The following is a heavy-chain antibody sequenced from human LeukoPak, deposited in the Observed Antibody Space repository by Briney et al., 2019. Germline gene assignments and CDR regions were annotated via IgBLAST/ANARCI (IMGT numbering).Heavy chain of an antibody. Sequence: RASVKVSCKASGFTFTSYHIHWVRQAPGQGLEWMGIINLSGGGTGYVQKFQGRVTMTRDTSTSTVHMELSSLRSEGTAMYYCARDGAAESSSFMGDYWGQGTQVIVSS. CDR1: GFTFTSYH. D-gene: IGHD6-13*01. CDR3: ARDGAAESSSFMGDY. V-gene: IGHV1-46*01. J-gene: IGHJ4*02. CDR2: INLSGGGT.